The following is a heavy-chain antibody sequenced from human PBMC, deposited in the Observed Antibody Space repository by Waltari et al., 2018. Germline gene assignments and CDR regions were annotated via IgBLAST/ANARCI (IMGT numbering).Heavy chain of an antibody. V-gene: IGHV4-4*02. J-gene: IGHJ3*01. CDR1: GGSINSSEW. CDR2: VYHRGNT. D-gene: IGHD3-10*01. Sequence: QVQLQESGPGLVKPSGTLSRICSVSGGSINSSEWWTWVRQPPGKGLGWIGEVYHRGNTNYNPSLKSRVTISVDKSKNQFSLKLTSVTAADTAVYYCVRRGEGSMVDNDAFDFWGLGTKVTVSS. CDR3: VRRGEGSMVDNDAFDF.